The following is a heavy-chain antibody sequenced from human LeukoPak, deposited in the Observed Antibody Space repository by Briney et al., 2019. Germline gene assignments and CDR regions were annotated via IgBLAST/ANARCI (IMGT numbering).Heavy chain of an antibody. Sequence: PSQTLSLTCTVSGGSISSGDYYWRWIRQPPGTGLEWIGYIYYSGSTYYNPSLKSRVAISVDTSKNQFSLKLSSVTAADTAVYYCASLYGSGSYSKLDYWGQGTLVTVSS. CDR2: IYYSGST. V-gene: IGHV4-30-4*08. CDR3: ASLYGSGSYSKLDY. D-gene: IGHD3-10*01. CDR1: GGSISSGDYY. J-gene: IGHJ4*02.